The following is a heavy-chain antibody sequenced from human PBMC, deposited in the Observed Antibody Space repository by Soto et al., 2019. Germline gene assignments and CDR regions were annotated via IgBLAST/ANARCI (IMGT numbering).Heavy chain of an antibody. CDR2: IYYSGST. V-gene: IGHV4-39*01. D-gene: IGHD3-9*01. CDR3: ARQRGYYDILTGYPSYAPHYYYYYGMDV. J-gene: IGHJ6*02. CDR1: GGSISSSSYY. Sequence: SETLSLTCTVSGGSISSSSYYWGWIRQPPGKGLEWIGSIYYSGSTYYNPSLKSRVTISVDTSKNQFSLKLSSVTAADTAVYYCARQRGYYDILTGYPSYAPHYYYYYGMDVWGQGTTVT.